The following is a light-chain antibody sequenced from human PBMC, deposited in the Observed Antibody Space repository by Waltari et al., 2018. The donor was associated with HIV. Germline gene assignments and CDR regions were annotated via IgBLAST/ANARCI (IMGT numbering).Light chain of an antibody. CDR1: QSVLYSSNNKNY. CDR2: WAS. J-gene: IGKJ2*01. CDR3: QQYYNSPYT. V-gene: IGKV4-1*01. Sequence: DIVMTQSPDSLAVSLGERATINCKSSQSVLYSSNNKNYLAWYHQKPGQPPKLLIYWASTRESGVPDRFSGSGSGTHFTLTISSLQAEDVAVYYCQQYYNSPYTFGQGTKLEIK.